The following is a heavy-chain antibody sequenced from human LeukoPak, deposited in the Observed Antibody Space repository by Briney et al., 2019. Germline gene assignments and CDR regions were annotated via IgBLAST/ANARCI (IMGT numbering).Heavy chain of an antibody. Sequence: SVKVSCKASGGTFSSYAISWVRQAPGQGLEWMGGIIPIFGTANYAQKFQGRVTMTEDTSTDTAYMELSSLRSEDTAVYYCATYSSGGQHYYYYYGMDVWGQGTTVTVSS. CDR1: GGTFSSYA. J-gene: IGHJ6*02. V-gene: IGHV1-69*06. CDR2: IIPIFGTA. D-gene: IGHD6-25*01. CDR3: ATYSSGGQHYYYYYGMDV.